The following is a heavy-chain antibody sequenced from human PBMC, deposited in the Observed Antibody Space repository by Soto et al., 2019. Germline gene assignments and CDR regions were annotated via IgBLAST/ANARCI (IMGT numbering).Heavy chain of an antibody. V-gene: IGHV1-69*13. J-gene: IGHJ6*02. D-gene: IGHD6-6*01. Sequence: EASVKVSCKASGGTFSSYAISWVRQAPGQGLEWMGGIIPIFGTANYAQKFQGRVTITADESTSTAYMELSSRRSEDTAVYYCARGQLVGSDHYYYYGMDVWGQGTTVTVSS. CDR2: IIPIFGTA. CDR3: ARGQLVGSDHYYYYGMDV. CDR1: GGTFSSYA.